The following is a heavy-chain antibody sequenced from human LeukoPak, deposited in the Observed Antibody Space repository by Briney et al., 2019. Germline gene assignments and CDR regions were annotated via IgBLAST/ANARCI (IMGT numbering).Heavy chain of an antibody. D-gene: IGHD6-19*01. Sequence: RGESLKISCKGSGYSFTNYWISWVRQMPGKGLEWMARIDPSDSYTNYSPSFQGRVTISVDESISTVYLQWSSLKASDTAIYYCARRDRSGWYDFDYWGQGTLVTVSS. CDR1: GYSFTNYW. V-gene: IGHV5-10-1*01. CDR3: ARRDRSGWYDFDY. CDR2: IDPSDSYT. J-gene: IGHJ4*02.